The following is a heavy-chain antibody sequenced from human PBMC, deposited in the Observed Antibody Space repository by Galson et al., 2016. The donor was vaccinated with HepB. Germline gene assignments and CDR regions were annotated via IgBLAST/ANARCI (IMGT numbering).Heavy chain of an antibody. Sequence: SLRLSCAASGFIFSSYAMHWVRQAPGKGLEWVAVISYDGRNKKYADSVKGRFTISRDNSKNTVYLQMNNLRAEDTAVYFCSRVRLAGDYGWYYLEYWAQGTLVTVSS. CDR2: ISYDGRNK. CDR1: GFIFSSYA. V-gene: IGHV3-30*04. CDR3: SRVRLAGDYGWYYLEY. D-gene: IGHD4-17*01. J-gene: IGHJ4*02.